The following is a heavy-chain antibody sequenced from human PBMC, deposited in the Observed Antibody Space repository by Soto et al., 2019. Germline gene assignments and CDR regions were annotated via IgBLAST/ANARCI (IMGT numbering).Heavy chain of an antibody. V-gene: IGHV4-38-2*01. CDR1: GFSISSGNY. J-gene: IGHJ3*01. Sequence: SETLSLTCAVSGFSISSGNYWGWIRKHPGKGLEWIGSVYHGGNTYYNPSLKSRVSISIDLSKNQFSLKLTSVTAADTAAFYCARGRWYDAYNVWSQGSVVTVSS. CDR2: VYHGGNT. CDR3: ARGRWYDAYNV. D-gene: IGHD2-15*01.